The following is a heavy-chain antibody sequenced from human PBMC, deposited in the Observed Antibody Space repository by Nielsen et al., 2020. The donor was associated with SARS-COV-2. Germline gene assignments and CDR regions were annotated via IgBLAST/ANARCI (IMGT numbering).Heavy chain of an antibody. V-gene: IGHV3-53*01. CDR3: ARDLTGDAFDI. CDR1: GFTVSNNY. Sequence: GSLKISCAASGFTVSNNYMSWVRQAPGKRLEWVSVIDVGGDTDYTDSVKGRFTISRDNSRNTLYLQINSLRVDDTAVYYCARDLTGDAFDIWGQGTMVTVSS. CDR2: IDVGGDT. J-gene: IGHJ3*02. D-gene: IGHD2-8*02.